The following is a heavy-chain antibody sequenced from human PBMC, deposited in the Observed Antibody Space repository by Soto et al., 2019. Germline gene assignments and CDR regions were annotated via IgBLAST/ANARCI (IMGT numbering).Heavy chain of an antibody. CDR3: ARGDGYDFWSGYHQFDY. V-gene: IGHV1-18*01. J-gene: IGHJ4*02. Sequence: QVQLVQSGAEVKEPGASGKVSCKASGYTFTSYGISWVRQVPGKGLEWMGWISDYNGNTNYAQKIQGRVTMTTDTSTSTAYMELRSLRSDDTAVYYCARGDGYDFWSGYHQFDYWGPGTPVNVSS. CDR1: GYTFTSYG. D-gene: IGHD3-3*01. CDR2: ISDYNGNT.